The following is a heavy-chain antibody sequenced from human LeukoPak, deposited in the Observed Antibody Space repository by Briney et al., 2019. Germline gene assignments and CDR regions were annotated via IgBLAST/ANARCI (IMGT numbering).Heavy chain of an antibody. Sequence: PSETLSLTCTVSGGSISSGSYYWSWIRQPAGKGLEWIGRIYTSGSTTYNPSLKSRVTISVDTSKNQFSLKLSSVTAADTAVYYCARDLYSNYFDYWGQGTLVTVSS. CDR2: IYTSGST. V-gene: IGHV4-61*02. J-gene: IGHJ4*02. D-gene: IGHD4-11*01. CDR1: GGSISSGSYY. CDR3: ARDLYSNYFDY.